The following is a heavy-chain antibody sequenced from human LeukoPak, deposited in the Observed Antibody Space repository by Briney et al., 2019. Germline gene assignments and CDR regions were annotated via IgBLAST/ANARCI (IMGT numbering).Heavy chain of an antibody. CDR1: GGSISTYY. V-gene: IGHV4-59*08. Sequence: PSETLSLTCSVSGGSISTYYWSWIRQPPGKGLECIGYNYYSGSTNYNPSLKSRVTISVDTSENQFSLKLTSVTAADTAVYYCARSSGYDAYYFDYWGQGTLVTVSS. D-gene: IGHD5-12*01. CDR3: ARSSGYDAYYFDY. CDR2: NYYSGST. J-gene: IGHJ4*02.